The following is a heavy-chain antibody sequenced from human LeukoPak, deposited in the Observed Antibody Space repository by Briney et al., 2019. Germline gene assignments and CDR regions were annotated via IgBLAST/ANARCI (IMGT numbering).Heavy chain of an antibody. J-gene: IGHJ5*02. Sequence: GGSLRLSCAASGFTFSSYSMNWVRQAPGKGLEWVSSISSSSYIYYADSVKGRFTISRDNAKNSLYLQMNSLRAEDTAGYYCARVRIAAAGTGRWFDPWGQGTLVTVSS. CDR2: ISSSSYI. D-gene: IGHD6-13*01. V-gene: IGHV3-21*01. CDR1: GFTFSSYS. CDR3: ARVRIAAAGTGRWFDP.